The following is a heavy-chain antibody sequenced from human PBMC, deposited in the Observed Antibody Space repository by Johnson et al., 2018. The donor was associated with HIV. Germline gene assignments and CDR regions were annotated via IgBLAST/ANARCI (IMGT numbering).Heavy chain of an antibody. Sequence: VQLVESGGGVVQPGGSLRLSCAASGFTFSSYDMHWVRQATGKGLEWVSAIGTAGDTYYPGSVKGRFTISRENAKNSLYLEMSSLRAGDTAVYYCARRSARSGGFDLWGQGTMVTVSS. CDR3: ARRSARSGGFDL. D-gene: IGHD2-8*02. CDR1: GFTFSSYD. CDR2: IGTAGDT. V-gene: IGHV3-13*01. J-gene: IGHJ3*01.